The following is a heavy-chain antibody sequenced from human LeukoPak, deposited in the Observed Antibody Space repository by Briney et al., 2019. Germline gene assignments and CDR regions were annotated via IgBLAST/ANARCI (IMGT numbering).Heavy chain of an antibody. Sequence: ASVKVSCKASGYTFTGYYMHWVRQAPGQGLEWMGRINPNSGGTNYAQKFQGRVTMTRDTSISTAYMELSRLRSDDTAVYYCASSPPLYSSGRSALNYWGQGTLVTVSS. J-gene: IGHJ4*02. CDR2: INPNSGGT. CDR1: GYTFTGYY. V-gene: IGHV1-2*06. CDR3: ASSPPLYSSGRSALNY. D-gene: IGHD6-19*01.